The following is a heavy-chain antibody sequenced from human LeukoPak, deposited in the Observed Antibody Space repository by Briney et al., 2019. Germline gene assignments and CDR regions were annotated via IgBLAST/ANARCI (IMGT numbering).Heavy chain of an antibody. CDR2: INHSGST. Sequence: SETLSLTCAVSGGSFSGYYWSWIRQPPGKGLEWIGEINHSGSTNYNPSLKSRVTISVDTSKNQFSLKLSSVTAADTAVYYCARLIPYSSGWYGGHVDWFDPWGQGTLVTVSS. V-gene: IGHV4-34*01. D-gene: IGHD6-19*01. CDR3: ARLIPYSSGWYGGHVDWFDP. J-gene: IGHJ5*02. CDR1: GGSFSGYY.